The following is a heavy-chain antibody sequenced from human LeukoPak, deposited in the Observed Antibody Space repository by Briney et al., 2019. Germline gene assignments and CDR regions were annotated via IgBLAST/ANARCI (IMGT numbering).Heavy chain of an antibody. V-gene: IGHV3-7*01. D-gene: IGHD2-15*01. CDR1: GFTFSSYS. J-gene: IGHJ4*02. CDR3: ARVDIRRGFDY. CDR2: IKQDGSEK. Sequence: GGSLRLSCAASGFTFSSYSMNWVRQAPGKGLEWVANIKQDGSEKYYVDSVKGRFTISRDNAKNSLYLQMNSLRAEDTAVYYCARVDIRRGFDYWGQGTLVTVSS.